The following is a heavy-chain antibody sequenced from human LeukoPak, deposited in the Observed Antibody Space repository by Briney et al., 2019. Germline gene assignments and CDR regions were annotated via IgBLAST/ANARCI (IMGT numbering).Heavy chain of an antibody. Sequence: ASVKVSCKASGYTFTSYGISWVRQAPGQGLEWMGWINPNSGGTNYAQKFQGWVTMTRDTSISTAYMELSRLRSDDTAVYYCARAGMATMPGNYYYGMDVWGQGTTVTVSS. CDR2: INPNSGGT. CDR1: GYTFTSYG. D-gene: IGHD5-24*01. CDR3: ARAGMATMPGNYYYGMDV. V-gene: IGHV1-2*04. J-gene: IGHJ6*02.